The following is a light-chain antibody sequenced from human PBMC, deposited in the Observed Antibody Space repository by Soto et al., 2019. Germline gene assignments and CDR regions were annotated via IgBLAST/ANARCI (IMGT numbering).Light chain of an antibody. CDR3: QQYNNWPRT. CDR1: QSVGIK. V-gene: IGKV3-15*01. J-gene: IGKJ1*01. CDR2: SAS. Sequence: EIVLTQSPGTLSLSPGERATLSCRASQSVGIKLAWYQQKPGQAPRLLMYSASTRATGIAARFSGGGSGTDFTLTISSLQSEDFAVYYCQQYNNWPRTFGQGTKVDIK.